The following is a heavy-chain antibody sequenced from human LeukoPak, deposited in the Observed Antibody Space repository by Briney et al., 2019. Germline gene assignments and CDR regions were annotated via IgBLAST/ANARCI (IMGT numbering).Heavy chain of an antibody. CDR1: GFSVSYNY. J-gene: IGHJ4*02. Sequence: GGSLRRSRAASGFSVSYNYMSWVRQAPARGLEWVSVIYAGGDTYYADSVKGRFTISRDNSKNTVYLQMHSLRADDTAVYYCARISGTLCFDLWGLGTLVTVSS. D-gene: IGHD1-7*01. CDR2: IYAGGDT. CDR3: ARISGTLCFDL. V-gene: IGHV3-66*01.